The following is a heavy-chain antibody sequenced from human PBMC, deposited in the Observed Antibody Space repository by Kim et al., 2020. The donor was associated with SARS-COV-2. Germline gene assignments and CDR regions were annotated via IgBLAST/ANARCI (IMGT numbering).Heavy chain of an antibody. D-gene: IGHD3-3*01. CDR3: ARDFGRFLEWLSGNYYGMDV. Sequence: RFTISRDNAKNSLYLQMNSLRDEDTAVYYCARDFGRFLEWLSGNYYGMDVWGQGTTVTVSS. V-gene: IGHV3-48*02. J-gene: IGHJ6*02.